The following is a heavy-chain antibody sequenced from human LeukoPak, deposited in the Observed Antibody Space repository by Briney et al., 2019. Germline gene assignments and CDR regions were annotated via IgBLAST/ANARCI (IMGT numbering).Heavy chain of an antibody. CDR2: IIPILGIA. V-gene: IGHV1-69*04. J-gene: IGHJ4*02. Sequence: ASVKVSCKASGGTFSSYAISWVRQAPGQGLEWMGRIIPILGIANYAQKFQGRVTITADKSTSTAYMELSSLRSEDTAVYYCARGITVVTPLDYWGQGTLVTVSS. CDR1: GGTFSSYA. CDR3: ARGITVVTPLDY. D-gene: IGHD4-23*01.